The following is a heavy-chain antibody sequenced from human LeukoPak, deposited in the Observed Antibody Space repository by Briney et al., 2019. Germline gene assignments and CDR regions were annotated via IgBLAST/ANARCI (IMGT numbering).Heavy chain of an antibody. CDR1: GFTVSNNH. J-gene: IGHJ6*02. D-gene: IGHD6-13*01. Sequence: GGSLRLSCAASGFTVSNNHMNWVRQAPAKGLEWVSVIYSGGSTYYADSVKGRFTISRDNSKNTVYLQMNSLRAEDTAVYHCARGYSSSWYYYGMDVWGQGTTVTVSS. CDR2: IYSGGST. V-gene: IGHV3-66*01. CDR3: ARGYSSSWYYYGMDV.